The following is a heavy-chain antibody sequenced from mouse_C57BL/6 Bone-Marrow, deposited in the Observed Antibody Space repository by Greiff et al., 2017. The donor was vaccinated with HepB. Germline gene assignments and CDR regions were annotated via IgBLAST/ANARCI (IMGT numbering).Heavy chain of an antibody. V-gene: IGHV1-82*01. Sequence: VQLVESGPELVKPGASVKISCKASGYAFSSSWMNWVKQRPGKGLEWIGRIYPGDGDTNYNGKFKGKATLTADKSSSTAYMQLSSLTSEDSAVYFCANYYGSSYVGWYFDVWGTGTTVTVSS. CDR2: IYPGDGDT. CDR1: GYAFSSSW. CDR3: ANYYGSSYVGWYFDV. J-gene: IGHJ1*03. D-gene: IGHD1-1*01.